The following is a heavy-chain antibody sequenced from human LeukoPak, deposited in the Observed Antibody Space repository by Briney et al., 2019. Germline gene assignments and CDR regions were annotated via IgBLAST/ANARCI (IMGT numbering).Heavy chain of an antibody. J-gene: IGHJ5*02. Sequence: ASQTLSLTCAISGDSVSSNSAAWNWIRQSPSRGLEWLGRTYYRSKWYNDYAVSVKSRITINPDTSKNQFSLQLNSVTPEDTAVYYCAMEQEANYGGGFDPWGQGTLVTVSS. CDR1: GDSVSSNSAA. V-gene: IGHV6-1*01. CDR2: TYYRSKWYN. CDR3: AMEQEANYGGGFDP. D-gene: IGHD3-10*01.